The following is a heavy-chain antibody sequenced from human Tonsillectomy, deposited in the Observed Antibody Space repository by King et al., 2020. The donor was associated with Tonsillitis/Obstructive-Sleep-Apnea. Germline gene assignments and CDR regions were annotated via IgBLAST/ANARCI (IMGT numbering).Heavy chain of an antibody. CDR3: AGGFGTNYYASNGYADYFDY. J-gene: IGHJ4*02. Sequence: VQLVQSGGGVVRPGGSLRLSCAASGFTFDDYGMSWVRQAPGKGLEWVSGINWNGGGTGYADSVKGRFTISRDNAKNSLYLQMNRLRAEDTALYYCAGGFGTNYYASNGYADYFDYWGQGTLVTVSS. D-gene: IGHD3-22*01. CDR1: GFTFDDYG. V-gene: IGHV3-20*04. CDR2: INWNGGGT.